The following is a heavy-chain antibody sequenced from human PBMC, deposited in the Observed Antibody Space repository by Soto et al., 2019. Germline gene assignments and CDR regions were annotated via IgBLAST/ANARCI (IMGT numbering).Heavy chain of an antibody. V-gene: IGHV3-33*01. CDR2: IWSDGSNK. CDR1: GFTFNNYG. CDR3: AREERPHYYYYSMDV. Sequence: QAHMVESGGVVVQPGRPLRLSCAASGFTFNNYGIHWIRQAPGKGLEWVAVIWSDGSNKYYADSVKGRFTISRDNSKSTLFLQMNSLRADDTAVYYCAREERPHYYYYSMDVWGQGTTVTVSS. J-gene: IGHJ6*02.